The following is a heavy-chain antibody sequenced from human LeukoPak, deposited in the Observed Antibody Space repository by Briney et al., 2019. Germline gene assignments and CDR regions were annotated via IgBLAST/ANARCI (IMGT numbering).Heavy chain of an antibody. Sequence: SETLSLTCTVSGGSISSGSYYWSWIRQPAGKGLEWIGYIYYSGSTNYNPSLKSRVTISVDTSKNQFSLKLSSVTAADTAVYYCARRLYYYDSSGSPFDYWGQGTLVTVSS. CDR2: IYYSGST. V-gene: IGHV4-61*10. J-gene: IGHJ4*02. CDR3: ARRLYYYDSSGSPFDY. D-gene: IGHD3-22*01. CDR1: GGSISSGSYY.